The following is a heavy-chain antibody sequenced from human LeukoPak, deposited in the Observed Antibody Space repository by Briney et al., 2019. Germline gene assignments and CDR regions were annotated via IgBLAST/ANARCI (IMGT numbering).Heavy chain of an antibody. D-gene: IGHD3-22*01. V-gene: IGHV1-8*01. CDR1: GYTFTSYD. Sequence: ASVKVSCKASGYTFTSYDINWVRQATGQGLEWMGWMNPNSGNTGYAQKFQGRVTMTRNTSISTAYMELSSLRSEDTAVYYCARAHPTYDSSGPPSAPDAFDIWGQGTMVTVSS. J-gene: IGHJ3*02. CDR2: MNPNSGNT. CDR3: ARAHPTYDSSGPPSAPDAFDI.